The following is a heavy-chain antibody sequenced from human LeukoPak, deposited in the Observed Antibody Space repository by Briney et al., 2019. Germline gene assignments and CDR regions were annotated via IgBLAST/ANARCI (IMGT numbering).Heavy chain of an antibody. Sequence: ASVKVSCKASGYTFISYGISWVRQAPGQGLEWMGWISPYNGNTNDAQKLQGRVPMTTDTSTSTAYMELRSLRSDDTAVYYCATLRGRGAFDIWGQGTMVTVSS. CDR1: GYTFISYG. V-gene: IGHV1-18*01. CDR2: ISPYNGNT. J-gene: IGHJ3*02. CDR3: ATLRGRGAFDI. D-gene: IGHD3-16*01.